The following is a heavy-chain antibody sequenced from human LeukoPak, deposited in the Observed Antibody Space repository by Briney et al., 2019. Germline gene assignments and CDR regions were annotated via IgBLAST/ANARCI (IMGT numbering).Heavy chain of an antibody. CDR2: TSGSGGLA. CDR3: AKCLRFLEWSSGDY. D-gene: IGHD3-3*01. V-gene: IGHV3-23*01. Sequence: PGGSLRLSCAASGFTFSSYAMSWVRQAPGKGLEWVAGTSGSGGLAYYADSVRGRSTISRDNPENTLYLQLDSLRAEDTAVYYCAKCLRFLEWSSGDYWGQGTVVTVSP. CDR1: GFTFSSYA. J-gene: IGHJ4*02.